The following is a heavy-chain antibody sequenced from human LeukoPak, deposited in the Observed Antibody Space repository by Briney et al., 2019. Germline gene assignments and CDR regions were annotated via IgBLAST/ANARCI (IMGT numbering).Heavy chain of an antibody. CDR1: GFTFSSYA. CDR3: ARDNYNAY. J-gene: IGHJ4*02. V-gene: IGHV3-23*01. CDR2: ISGSGGGA. Sequence: PGGSLRLSCAASGFTFSSYAMNWVRQAPGKGLEWVSGISGSGGGAYYADSVKGRFTISRDNSKKTLYLQMNSLRAEDTAVYYCARDNYNAYWGQGTLVTVSS.